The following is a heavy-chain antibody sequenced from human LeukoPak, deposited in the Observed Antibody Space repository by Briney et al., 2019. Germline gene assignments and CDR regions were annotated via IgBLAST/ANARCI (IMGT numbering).Heavy chain of an antibody. J-gene: IGHJ4*02. Sequence: GSSVRVSCKASGGTFTSYTISWVRQAPGQGLEWMGRIIPILGIANYAQKFQGRVTITTDNSTSTAYMELSSLRSDDTAVYYCGSLVGRIAAAGLDYCGQGTLVTVSS. CDR1: GGTFTSYT. CDR2: IIPILGIA. CDR3: GSLVGRIAAAGLDY. V-gene: IGHV1-69*02. D-gene: IGHD6-13*01.